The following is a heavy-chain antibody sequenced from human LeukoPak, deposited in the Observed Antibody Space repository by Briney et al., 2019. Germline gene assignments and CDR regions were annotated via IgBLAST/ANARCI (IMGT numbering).Heavy chain of an antibody. CDR3: ARSGGSNYDWALDI. J-gene: IGHJ3*02. CDR2: IKPDGSEK. Sequence: GGSLRLSCAASGFTLSSYWMSWVRQAPGKGLEWVAKIKPDGSEKYYVDSLKGRLTISRDNGKNSVYLQMNSLRAEDTAVYYCARSGGSNYDWALDIWGQGTMVTVSS. D-gene: IGHD3-16*01. V-gene: IGHV3-7*01. CDR1: GFTLSSYW.